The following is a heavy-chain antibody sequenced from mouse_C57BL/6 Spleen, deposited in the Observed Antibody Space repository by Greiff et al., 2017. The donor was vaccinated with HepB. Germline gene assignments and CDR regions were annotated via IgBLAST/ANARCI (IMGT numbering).Heavy chain of an antibody. Sequence: EVKLMESGGGLVQPGGSLKLSCAASGFTFSDYYMYWVRQTPEKRLEWVAYISNGGGSTYYPDTVKGRFTISRDNAKNTLYLQMSRLKSEDTAMYYCARRGGVYYFDYWGQGTTLTVSS. CDR3: ARRGGVYYFDY. J-gene: IGHJ2*01. CDR2: ISNGGGST. CDR1: GFTFSDYY. V-gene: IGHV5-12*01.